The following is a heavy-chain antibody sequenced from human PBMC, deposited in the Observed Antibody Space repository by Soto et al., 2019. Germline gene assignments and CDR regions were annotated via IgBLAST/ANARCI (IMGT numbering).Heavy chain of an antibody. CDR1: GFAFSSHG. J-gene: IGHJ4*02. Sequence: EVQLLESGGGLVQPGGSLRLSCAASGFAFSSHGMTWVRQAPGKGLEWVSAISGSGGSTHYADSVKGRCTISRDNPKNTRYLQMNSLRAEDTAVYYCAKRRFDTSGDFDYWGQGTLVTVSS. D-gene: IGHD3-22*01. CDR3: AKRRFDTSGDFDY. CDR2: ISGSGGST. V-gene: IGHV3-23*01.